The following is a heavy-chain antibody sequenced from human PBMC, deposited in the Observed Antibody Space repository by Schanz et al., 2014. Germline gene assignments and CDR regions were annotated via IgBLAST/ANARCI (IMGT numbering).Heavy chain of an antibody. V-gene: IGHV1-69*02. D-gene: IGHD2-2*01. CDR3: ARGTMPGTFDI. J-gene: IGHJ3*02. CDR1: RSTFSSYT. Sequence: QVQLVQSGADVKKPGSSVKVSCKASRSTFSSYTISWVRQARGQGLEWVGRFIPILDVGNYAQQFQGRVTFTADKSTSTVYMELSSLRYEDTALYYCARGTMPGTFDIWGQGTMVTVSS. CDR2: FIPILDVG.